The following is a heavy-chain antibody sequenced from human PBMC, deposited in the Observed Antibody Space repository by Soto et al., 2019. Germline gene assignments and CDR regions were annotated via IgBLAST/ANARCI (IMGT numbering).Heavy chain of an antibody. D-gene: IGHD5-12*01. V-gene: IGHV3-23*01. CDR1: GFPFSSYA. Sequence: GGSLRLSCAASGFPFSSYAMSWVRQVPGKGLEWVSGISGNGGSTYNADSVKGRFTISRDNSKNTLYLQMNSLRAEDTALYYCAKDYSGYDPDAIDIWGQGTMVTVSS. CDR2: ISGNGGST. CDR3: AKDYSGYDPDAIDI. J-gene: IGHJ3*02.